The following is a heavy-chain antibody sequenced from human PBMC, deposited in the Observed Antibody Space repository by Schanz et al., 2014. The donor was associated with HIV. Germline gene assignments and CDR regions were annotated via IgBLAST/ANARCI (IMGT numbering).Heavy chain of an antibody. J-gene: IGHJ4*02. D-gene: IGHD3-3*01. CDR3: AKRIIFGVVFPANFDY. Sequence: EVQLLESGGGLVQPGGSLRLSCAVSGFRFNSYAMSWVRQAPGKGLECVSVISGSGGSAYYGDSVKGRFTISRDNAKSTPYLQMNSLRVEDTAVYYCAKRIIFGVVFPANFDYWGQGTLVTVSS. CDR2: ISGSGGSA. CDR1: GFRFNSYA. V-gene: IGHV3-23*01.